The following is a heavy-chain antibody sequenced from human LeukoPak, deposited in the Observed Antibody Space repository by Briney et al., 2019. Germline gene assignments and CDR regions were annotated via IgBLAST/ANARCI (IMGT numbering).Heavy chain of an antibody. V-gene: IGHV3-23*01. J-gene: IGHJ4*02. CDR3: AKDIELERGGFFY. Sequence: PGGSLRLSCAAAGFTFSSYAMSWVRQAPGKGLEWVSAISGSGGITYYADSVKGRLTISGENSKNPLYLQMNSLRAEDTAVYYCAKDIELERGGFFYWGQGTLVTVSS. CDR1: GFTFSSYA. CDR2: ISGSGGIT. D-gene: IGHD1-1*01.